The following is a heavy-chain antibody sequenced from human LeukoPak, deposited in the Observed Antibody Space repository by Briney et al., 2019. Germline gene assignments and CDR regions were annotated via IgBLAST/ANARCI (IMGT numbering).Heavy chain of an antibody. V-gene: IGHV3-33*01. CDR1: GFTLSSYG. CDR3: ARERQWLATDAFDI. CDR2: IWYDGGNK. Sequence: GGSLRLSCAASGFTLSSYGMHWVRQAPGKGLEWVAVIWYDGGNKYYADSVKGRFTISRDNSKNTLYLQMNSLRAEDTAVYYCARERQWLATDAFDIWGQGTMVTVS. J-gene: IGHJ3*02. D-gene: IGHD6-19*01.